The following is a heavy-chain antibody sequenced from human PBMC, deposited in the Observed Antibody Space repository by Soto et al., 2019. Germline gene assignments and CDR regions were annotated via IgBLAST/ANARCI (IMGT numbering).Heavy chain of an antibody. CDR1: GFTFSSYS. Sequence: GGSLRLSCAASGFTFSSYSMNWVRQAPGKGLEWVSYISSSSSTIYYADSVKGRFTISRDNAKNSLYLQMNSLRAEDTAVYYCASPTDHYYYYMDVWGKGTTVTVSS. V-gene: IGHV3-48*01. J-gene: IGHJ6*03. CDR2: ISSSSSTI. CDR3: ASPTDHYYYYMDV.